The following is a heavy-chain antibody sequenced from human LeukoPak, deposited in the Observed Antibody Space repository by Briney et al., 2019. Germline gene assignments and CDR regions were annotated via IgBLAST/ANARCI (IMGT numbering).Heavy chain of an antibody. CDR1: GFTVSSNY. Sequence: TGGSLRLSCAASGFTVSSNYMSWVRQAPGKGLEWVSVIYSGGSTYYADSVKGRFTISRDNSKNTLYLQMNSLRAEDTAVYYCAKVGTTVTTTSTFGVDTHRYFDYWGQGTLVTVSS. D-gene: IGHD4-17*01. V-gene: IGHV3-53*01. J-gene: IGHJ4*02. CDR2: IYSGGST. CDR3: AKVGTTVTTTSTFGVDTHRYFDY.